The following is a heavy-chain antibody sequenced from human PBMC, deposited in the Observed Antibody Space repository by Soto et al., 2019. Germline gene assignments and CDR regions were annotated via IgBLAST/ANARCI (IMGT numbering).Heavy chain of an antibody. CDR2: INPQSGGS. CDR3: ARDRVRTPEGVDSFDL. Sequence: VAAKRLFFKTSGSVLVNFIMYWYLPPPVQGLEWLRYINPQSGGSKYEDNFQDRVTMTRDTPKTTVYMELRGMTSDDTAVYYCARDRVRTPEGVDSFDLWGQGTLVTVSS. V-gene: IGHV1-2*02. D-gene: IGHD3-10*01. CDR1: GSVLVNFI. J-gene: IGHJ3*01.